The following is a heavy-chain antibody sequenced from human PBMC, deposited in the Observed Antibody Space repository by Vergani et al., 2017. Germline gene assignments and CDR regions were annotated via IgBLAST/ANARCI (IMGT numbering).Heavy chain of an antibody. CDR1: GFSFSSFG. J-gene: IGHJ4*02. D-gene: IGHD3-10*01. V-gene: IGHV3-30*02. CDR2: IHYDGSHE. Sequence: VQLVESGGGLVKPGGSLRLSCAASGFSFSSFGFHWVRQAPGKGLEWVAFIHYDGSHEYYIDSVKGRFTISRDNSKNTLILQMNGLRAEDTAVYNCARVVRGPSDYFDYWGQGTLVTVSS. CDR3: ARVVRGPSDYFDY.